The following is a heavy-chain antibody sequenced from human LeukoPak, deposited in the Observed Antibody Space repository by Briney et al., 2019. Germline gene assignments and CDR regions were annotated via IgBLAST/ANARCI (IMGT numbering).Heavy chain of an antibody. D-gene: IGHD6-19*01. CDR2: IYPGDSDT. Sequence: GESLKISCKGSGYSFTSYWIGWVRQMPGKGLEWMGIIYPGDSDTRYSPSLQGQVTISADKSISTAYLQWSSLKASDTAMYYCARHLGSGWSPYYFDYWGQGTLVTVSS. CDR1: GYSFTSYW. J-gene: IGHJ4*02. CDR3: ARHLGSGWSPYYFDY. V-gene: IGHV5-51*01.